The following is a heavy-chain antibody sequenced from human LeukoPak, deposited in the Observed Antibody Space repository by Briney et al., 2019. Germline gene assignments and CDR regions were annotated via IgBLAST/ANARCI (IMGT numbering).Heavy chain of an antibody. CDR3: GLGSSSWYGYYYYMDV. J-gene: IGHJ6*03. Sequence: SETLSLTCTVSGGSISSSSYYWGWIRQPPGRGLEWIGSIYYSGSTYYNPSLKSRVTISVDTSKNQFSLKLSSVTAADTAVYYCGLGSSSWYGYYYYMDVRGKGTTVTVSS. CDR1: GGSISSSSYY. V-gene: IGHV4-39*07. CDR2: IYYSGST. D-gene: IGHD6-13*01.